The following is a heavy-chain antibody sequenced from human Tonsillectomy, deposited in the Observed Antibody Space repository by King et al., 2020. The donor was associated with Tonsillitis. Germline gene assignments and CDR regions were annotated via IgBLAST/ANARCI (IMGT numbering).Heavy chain of an antibody. CDR2: IYPGDSDT. CDR1: GYSFTTYW. J-gene: IGHJ3*02. V-gene: IGHV5-51*01. D-gene: IGHD3-22*01. CDR3: ARSRGGDYYDAFDI. Sequence: EVQLVESGAEVKKPGESLKISCKGSGYSFTTYWIGWVRQLPGNGLEWMGIIYPGDSDTRYSPSFQGQVTISADKSISTAYLKWSSLKASDTAVYYCARSRGGDYYDAFDIWGQGTMVTVSS.